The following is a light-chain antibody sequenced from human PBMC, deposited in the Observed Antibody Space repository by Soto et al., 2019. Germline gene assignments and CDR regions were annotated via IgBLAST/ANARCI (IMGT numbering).Light chain of an antibody. CDR1: GGDVGGYNY. CDR3: SSYAGFNNYV. CDR2: DVN. V-gene: IGLV2-8*01. J-gene: IGLJ1*01. Sequence: SVLTQPPPASGSPGQSVTISCTGTGGDVGGYNYVSWYQQHPGKVPRLIIYDVNKRPSGVPDRFSGSKSDNTASLTVSGLQAEDEADYYCSSYAGFNNYVFGTGNKVTVL.